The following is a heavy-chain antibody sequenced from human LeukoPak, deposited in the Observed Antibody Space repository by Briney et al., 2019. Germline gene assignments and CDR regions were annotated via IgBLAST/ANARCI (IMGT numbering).Heavy chain of an antibody. V-gene: IGHV4-61*02. Sequence: SETLSLTCTVSGGSISSGSYYWSWIRQPAGKGLEWIGRIYTSGSTNYNPSLRSRVTISVDTSKNQFSLKLSSVTAADTAVYYCAREVLRFLEWSMADYYYMDVCGKGTTVTVSS. CDR1: GGSISSGSYY. CDR2: IYTSGST. D-gene: IGHD3-3*01. J-gene: IGHJ6*03. CDR3: AREVLRFLEWSMADYYYMDV.